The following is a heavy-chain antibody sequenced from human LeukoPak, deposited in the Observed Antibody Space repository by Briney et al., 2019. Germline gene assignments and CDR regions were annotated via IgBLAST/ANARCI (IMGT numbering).Heavy chain of an antibody. CDR2: INHSGST. Sequence: PSETLSLTCAVYGGSFSGYYWSWIRQPPGKGLEWIGEINHSGSTNYNPSLKSRVTISVDTSKNQFSLKLSSVTAADTAVYYCARGGWYYYDSSGYYPFDPWGQGTLVTVSS. D-gene: IGHD3-22*01. CDR1: GGSFSGYY. J-gene: IGHJ5*02. CDR3: ARGGWYYYDSSGYYPFDP. V-gene: IGHV4-34*01.